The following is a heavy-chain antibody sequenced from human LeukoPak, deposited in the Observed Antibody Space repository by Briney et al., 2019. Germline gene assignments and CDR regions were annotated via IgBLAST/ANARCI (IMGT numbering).Heavy chain of an antibody. CDR3: ARGSRLGVLAPAASAI. CDR2: ISISSSYI. J-gene: IGHJ3*02. V-gene: IGHV3-21*01. Sequence: GGSLRLSCAASGFTFSRYSMNWVRQAPGKGLEWVASISISSSYIYYADSVKGRLTMSRDNAKNSLYLQGNSLRAEDTPVYYCARGSRLGVLAPAASAISGQGTMVT. D-gene: IGHD3-3*01. CDR1: GFTFSRYS.